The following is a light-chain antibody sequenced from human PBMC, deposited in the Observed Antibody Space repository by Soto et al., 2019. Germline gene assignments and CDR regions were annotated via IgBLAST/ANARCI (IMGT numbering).Light chain of an antibody. CDR3: DQYNYWPLT. Sequence: EIVMTQSPATLSVSPGERATLSCRASQSVSTNLAWYQQKPGQAPRLLIYGASTRATGVPERFGGSGSGTDFTRTISSLKSAGFAVDHWDQYNYWPLTFGGGTKVEIK. CDR1: QSVSTN. J-gene: IGKJ4*01. CDR2: GAS. V-gene: IGKV3-15*01.